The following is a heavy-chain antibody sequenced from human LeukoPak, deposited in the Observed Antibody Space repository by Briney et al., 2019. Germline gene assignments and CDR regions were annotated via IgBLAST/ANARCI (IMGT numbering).Heavy chain of an antibody. V-gene: IGHV4-34*01. D-gene: IGHD2-15*01. CDR1: GGSFSGYY. J-gene: IGHJ5*02. Sequence: PSETLSLTCAVYGGSFSGYYWSWIRQPPGKGLEWIGEINHSGSTNYNPSLKSRVTISVDTSKNQFSLKLSSVTAADTAVYYCAREKLLTHNWFDPWGQGTLVTVSS. CDR3: AREKLLTHNWFDP. CDR2: INHSGST.